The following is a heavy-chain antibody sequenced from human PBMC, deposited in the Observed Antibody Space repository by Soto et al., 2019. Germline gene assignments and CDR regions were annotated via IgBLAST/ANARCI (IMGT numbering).Heavy chain of an antibody. CDR1: GFTVSSNY. Sequence: PGGSLRLSCAASGFTVSSNYMSWVRQAPGKGLEWVSVIYSGGSTYYADSVKGRFTISRDNSKNTLYLQMNSLRAEDTAVYYCASTAVPAAYYYYMDVWGKGTTVTVSS. D-gene: IGHD2-2*01. CDR2: IYSGGST. CDR3: ASTAVPAAYYYYMDV. V-gene: IGHV3-66*01. J-gene: IGHJ6*03.